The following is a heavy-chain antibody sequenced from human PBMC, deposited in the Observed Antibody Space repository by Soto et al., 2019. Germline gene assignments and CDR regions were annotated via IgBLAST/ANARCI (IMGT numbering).Heavy chain of an antibody. V-gene: IGHV4-34*01. Sequence: PSETLSLTCAVYGGSFSGYYWSWIRQPPGKGLEWIGEINHSGSTNYNPSLKSRVTISVDTSKNQFSLKLSSVTAADTAVYYCARGYPLSGVTARLYYFDYWGQGTMVTVS. CDR3: ARGYPLSGVTARLYYFDY. D-gene: IGHD6-6*01. J-gene: IGHJ4*02. CDR2: INHSGST. CDR1: GGSFSGYY.